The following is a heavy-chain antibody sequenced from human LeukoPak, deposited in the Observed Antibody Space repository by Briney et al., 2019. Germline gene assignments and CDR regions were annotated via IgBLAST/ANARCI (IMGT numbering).Heavy chain of an antibody. J-gene: IGHJ5*02. CDR3: ARVARANCSSTSCYVLSNWFDP. D-gene: IGHD2-2*01. CDR1: GYTFTSYG. CDR2: ISAYNGNT. V-gene: IGHV1-18*01. Sequence: ASVKVSCKASGYTFTSYGISWVRQAPGQGLEWMGWISAYNGNTNYAQKLQGRVTMTTDTSTSTAYMELRSLRSDDTAVYYCARVARANCSSTSCYVLSNWFDPWGQETLVTVSS.